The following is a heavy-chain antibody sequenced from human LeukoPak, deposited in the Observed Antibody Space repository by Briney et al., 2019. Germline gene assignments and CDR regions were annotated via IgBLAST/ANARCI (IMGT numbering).Heavy chain of an antibody. Sequence: PGRSLRLSCAASGFTFDDYAMHWVRQVSGKGLEWVSGISWNSGSIVYADSVKGRFAISRDNAKNSLYLQMNSLRAEDTAVYYCARAPHYSNYGPYYYGMDVWGQGTTVTVSS. CDR2: ISWNSGSI. D-gene: IGHD4-11*01. J-gene: IGHJ6*02. CDR3: ARAPHYSNYGPYYYGMDV. V-gene: IGHV3-9*01. CDR1: GFTFDDYA.